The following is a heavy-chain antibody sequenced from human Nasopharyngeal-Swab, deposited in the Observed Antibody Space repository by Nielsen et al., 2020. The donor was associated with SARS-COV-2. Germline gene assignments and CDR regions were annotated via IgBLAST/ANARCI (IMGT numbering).Heavy chain of an antibody. CDR1: GFTFSSYG. J-gene: IGHJ5*02. CDR2: IWYDGSNK. D-gene: IGHD6-19*01. Sequence: GESLKISCAAPGFTFSSYGMHWVRQAPGKGLEWVAVIWYDGSNKYYADSVKGRFTISRDNSKNTLYLQMNSLRAEDTAVYYCARDTSDSSGWDWFDPWGQGTLVTVSS. V-gene: IGHV3-33*01. CDR3: ARDTSDSSGWDWFDP.